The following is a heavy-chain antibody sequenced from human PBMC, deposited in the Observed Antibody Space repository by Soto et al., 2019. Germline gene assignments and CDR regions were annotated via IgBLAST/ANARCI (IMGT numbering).Heavy chain of an antibody. CDR3: AKDGYYDFPLDY. CDR1: GFTFTAYD. J-gene: IGHJ4*02. Sequence: VELLDSGGGAVQPGGSLRLSCAVSGFTFTAYDMTWVRQAPGKGLGWVSSISGSGGRTYYADSVKGRFTISRDNSKNTLYLQMNSLRAEDTAVYYCAKDGYYDFPLDYWGQGTLVTVSS. V-gene: IGHV3-23*01. D-gene: IGHD3-3*01. CDR2: ISGSGGRT.